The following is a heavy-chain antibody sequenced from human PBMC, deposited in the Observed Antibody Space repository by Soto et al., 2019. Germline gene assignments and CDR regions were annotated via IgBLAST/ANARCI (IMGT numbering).Heavy chain of an antibody. V-gene: IGHV4-34*01. J-gene: IGHJ4*02. Sequence: SETLSLTCAVYGGSFSGYYWSWIRQPPGKGLEWIGEINHSGSTNYNPSLKSRVTISVDTSKNSLYLQMNSLRADDTAVYYCARGYFDYWGQGTLVTVSS. CDR3: ARGYFDY. CDR2: INHSGST. CDR1: GGSFSGYY.